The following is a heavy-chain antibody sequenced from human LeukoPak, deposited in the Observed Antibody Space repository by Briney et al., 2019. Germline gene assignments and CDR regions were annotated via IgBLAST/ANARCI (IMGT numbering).Heavy chain of an antibody. V-gene: IGHV3-21*01. Sequence: GGSLRLSCAASGFTFSSYSMNWVRQAPGKGLEWVSSISSSSSYIYYADSVKGRFTISRDNAKNSLYLQMNSLRAEDTAVYYCARKHYYGSGSPFWYYYYYMDVWGKGTTVTVSS. D-gene: IGHD3-10*01. J-gene: IGHJ6*03. CDR3: ARKHYYGSGSPFWYYYYYMDV. CDR1: GFTFSSYS. CDR2: ISSSSSYI.